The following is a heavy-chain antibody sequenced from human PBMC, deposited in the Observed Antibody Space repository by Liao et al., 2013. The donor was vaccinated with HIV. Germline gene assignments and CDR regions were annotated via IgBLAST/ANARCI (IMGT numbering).Heavy chain of an antibody. D-gene: IGHD7-27*01. CDR2: VNHSGNT. J-gene: IGHJ4*02. Sequence: QVQLQQWGAGLLKPSETLSLTCAVYGGSFSGYYWTWIRQPPREGAWSGLGKVNHSGNTNYNPSLKSRVTISADTSKNHXSLRLSSVTAADTAVYYCATAGLGISEEGTFDYWGQGTLVTVSS. CDR3: ATAGLGISEEGTFDY. CDR1: GGSFSGYY. V-gene: IGHV4-34*01.